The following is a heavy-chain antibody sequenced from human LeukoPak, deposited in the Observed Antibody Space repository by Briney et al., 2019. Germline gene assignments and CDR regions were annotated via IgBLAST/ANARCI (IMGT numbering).Heavy chain of an antibody. J-gene: IGHJ4*02. CDR1: GFTFSNYA. D-gene: IGHD6-19*01. CDR3: AYADNNGWYYFDY. V-gene: IGHV3-23*01. CDR2: ISGTGANT. Sequence: GGSLRLSCAVSGFTFSNYAMTWVRQAPGKGLEWVSAISGTGANTYYADSVKGRFTTSSDNPRSTLYLQMNSLSNEDTAVYYCAYADNNGWYYFDYWGQGTLVTVSS.